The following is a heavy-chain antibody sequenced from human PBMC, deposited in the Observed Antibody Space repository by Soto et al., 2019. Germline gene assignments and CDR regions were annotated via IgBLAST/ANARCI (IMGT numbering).Heavy chain of an antibody. CDR1: GVSFTIGSYY. V-gene: IGHV4-61*03. Sequence: QVHLQESGPGRVKPSETLSLPCTVSGVSFTIGSYYWTWIRQTPGKGLDWIGYVHYTGSTNYNPSLKSRVTISIDTSKKYFSLKMTSVTAADTAVYYCARDFRGLGIRRQFDSWGQGTLVTVSS. D-gene: IGHD7-27*01. CDR2: VHYTGST. J-gene: IGHJ4*02. CDR3: ARDFRGLGIRRQFDS.